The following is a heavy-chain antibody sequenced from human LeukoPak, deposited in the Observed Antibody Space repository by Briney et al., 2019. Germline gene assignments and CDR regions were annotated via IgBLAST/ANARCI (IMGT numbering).Heavy chain of an antibody. D-gene: IGHD3-22*01. V-gene: IGHV4-31*03. CDR1: GGSISSGGYS. J-gene: IGHJ5*02. CDR3: ARDPHPLYDSSGPHSQT. Sequence: PSETLSLTCTVSGGSISSGGYSWSWIRQRPGKGLEWIGYIYYSGSTYYNPSLKSRVTISVDTSKNQFSLRLSSVTAADTAVYYCARDPHPLYDSSGPHSQTWGQGTLVTVSS. CDR2: IYYSGST.